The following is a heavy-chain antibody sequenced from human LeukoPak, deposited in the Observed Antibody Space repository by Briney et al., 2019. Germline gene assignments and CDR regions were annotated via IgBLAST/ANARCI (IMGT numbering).Heavy chain of an antibody. V-gene: IGHV3-66*01. CDR2: IYSGGST. CDR3: ARDRGVRDAFDI. D-gene: IGHD3-10*01. Sequence: GGSLRLSCAASGFTVSSNYMSWVRQAPGKGLEWVSVIYSGGSTYYADSVKGRFTISRDNSKNTLYLQMNSLRAEDTAVYYCARDRGVRDAFDIRGQGTMVTVSS. CDR1: GFTVSSNY. J-gene: IGHJ3*02.